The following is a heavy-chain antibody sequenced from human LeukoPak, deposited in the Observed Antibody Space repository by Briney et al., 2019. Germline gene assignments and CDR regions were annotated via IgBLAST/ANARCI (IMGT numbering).Heavy chain of an antibody. CDR3: ARAHSSSWYACSAY. CDR2: ISTSSSYI. CDR1: GFTFSGYS. D-gene: IGHD3-22*01. V-gene: IGHV3-21*01. J-gene: IGHJ4*02. Sequence: GGSLRLSCGASGFTFSGYSMNWVRQAPGKGLEWVSSISTSSSYIYYADSVKGRFTISRDNAKKSLYLQMNSLRTVDTAVYYCARAHSSSWYACSAYWGQGTLVTVSS.